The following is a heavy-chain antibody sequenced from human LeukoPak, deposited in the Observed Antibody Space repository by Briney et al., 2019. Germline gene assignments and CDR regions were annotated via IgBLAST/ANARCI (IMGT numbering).Heavy chain of an antibody. D-gene: IGHD5-24*01. CDR2: INWKTGNG. CDR3: TRRAARWQFDL. CDR1: GLNFDDYA. J-gene: IGHJ2*01. V-gene: IGHV3-9*01. Sequence: SLRLSCAVSGLNFDDYAMHWVRQAPGRGLEWVSGINWKTGNGIYADSVKGRFTISRDNAKNSLYLQMSSLRAEDTALYYCTRRAARWQFDLWGRGTLLTVSS.